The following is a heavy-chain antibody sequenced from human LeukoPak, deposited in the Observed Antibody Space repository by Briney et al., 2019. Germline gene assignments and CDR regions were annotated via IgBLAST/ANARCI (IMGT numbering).Heavy chain of an antibody. V-gene: IGHV3-7*04. Sequence: GGSLRLSCAASGFTFSRYWMSWVRQLPGKGLEWVANIKEDGSETYYVDSVEGRFTSSRDNAKNSLYLQMNSLRAEDTAVYFCAKEKRWEFYYFDSWGQGTLVTVSS. D-gene: IGHD1-26*01. CDR2: IKEDGSET. CDR1: GFTFSRYW. CDR3: AKEKRWEFYYFDS. J-gene: IGHJ4*02.